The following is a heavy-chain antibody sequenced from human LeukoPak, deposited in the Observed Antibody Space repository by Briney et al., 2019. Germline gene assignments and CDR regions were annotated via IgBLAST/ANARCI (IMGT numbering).Heavy chain of an antibody. J-gene: IGHJ3*02. CDR3: AKDIRAGAYAFDI. CDR2: ISWDGGST. CDR1: GFTFDDYA. D-gene: IGHD3-10*01. Sequence: GGSLRLSCAASGFTFDDYAMHWVRQAPGQGLEWVSLISWDGGSTYYADSVTGRFTISRDNSKNSLYLQMNSLRAEDTALYYCAKDIRAGAYAFDIWGQGTMVTVSS. V-gene: IGHV3-43D*04.